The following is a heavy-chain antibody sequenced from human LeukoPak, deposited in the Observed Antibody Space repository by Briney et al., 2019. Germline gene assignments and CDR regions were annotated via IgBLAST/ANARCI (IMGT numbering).Heavy chain of an antibody. V-gene: IGHV4-59*01. D-gene: IGHD4-17*01. J-gene: IGHJ6*02. CDR1: GGSISSYY. CDR3: ARVLTVTTWDYYYGMDV. Sequence: SETLSLTCTVSGGSISSYYWSWIRQPPGKGLEWIGYIYYSGRTNYNPSLKSRVTISVDTSKNQFSLKLSSVTAADTAVYYCARVLTVTTWDYYYGMDVWGQGTTVTVSS. CDR2: IYYSGRT.